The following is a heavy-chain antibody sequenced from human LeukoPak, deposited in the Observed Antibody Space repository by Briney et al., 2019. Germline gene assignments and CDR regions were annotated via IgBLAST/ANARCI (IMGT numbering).Heavy chain of an antibody. CDR1: GGSISSGGHY. Sequence: SETLSLTCIVSGGSISSGGHYWSWIRQHPGKGLEWIGYINYSGSTYYNPSLKSRATISVDTSQNQFSLKLSSVTAADTAVYYCARDEAIFGAGYYYGMDVRGQGTTVTVSS. CDR3: ARDEAIFGAGYYYGMDV. J-gene: IGHJ6*02. V-gene: IGHV4-31*03. D-gene: IGHD3-3*01. CDR2: INYSGST.